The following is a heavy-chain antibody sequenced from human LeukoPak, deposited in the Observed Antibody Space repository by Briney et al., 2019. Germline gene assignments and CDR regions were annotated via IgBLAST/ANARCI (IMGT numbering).Heavy chain of an antibody. D-gene: IGHD5-12*01. CDR1: GFTFSTSW. CDR3: ARDRYSGTTYYFDY. V-gene: IGHV3-7*03. CDR2: IKKEGSET. Sequence: GGSLRLSCAASGFTFSTSWMSWVRQVPGKGLEWVANIKKEGSETYYVDSVKGRFTISRDNAKNSLYLQMNSLRAEDTAMYYCARDRYSGTTYYFDYWGQGTLVTVSS. J-gene: IGHJ4*02.